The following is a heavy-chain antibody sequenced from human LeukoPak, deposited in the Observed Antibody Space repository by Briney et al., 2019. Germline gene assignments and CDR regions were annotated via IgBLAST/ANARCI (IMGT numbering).Heavy chain of an antibody. V-gene: IGHV3-13*01. CDR3: AKELHLAYCGGDCPPEDYFDY. D-gene: IGHD2-21*02. Sequence: GGSLRLSCAASGFTFSNYDLHWVRQPTGRGLEWVSGIGTAGDTYYADSVKGRFTISRDNSKNTLYLQMNSLRAEDTAVYYCAKELHLAYCGGDCPPEDYFDYWGQGTLVTVSS. J-gene: IGHJ4*02. CDR2: IGTAGDT. CDR1: GFTFSNYD.